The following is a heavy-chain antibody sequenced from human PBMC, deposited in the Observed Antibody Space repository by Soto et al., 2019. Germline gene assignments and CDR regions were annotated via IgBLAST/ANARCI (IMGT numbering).Heavy chain of an antibody. CDR2: IYYTGKT. CDR1: GDYIHVGGYY. V-gene: IGHV4-30-4*01. CDR3: GRDLTSNANCIDP. D-gene: IGHD2-2*01. J-gene: IGHJ5*02. Sequence: QVQLQESGPGLVKPSQTLSLTCSVSGDYIHVGGYYWTWIRQRPGKGLEWMGYIYYTGKTYYHTSLESRLTMSVDRSKTQFSLRLTSVTAADTAVYFCGRDLTSNANCIDPWGQGTLVTVSS.